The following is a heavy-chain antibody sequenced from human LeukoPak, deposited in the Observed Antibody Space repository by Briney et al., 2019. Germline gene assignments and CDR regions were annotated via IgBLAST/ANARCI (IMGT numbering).Heavy chain of an antibody. V-gene: IGHV4-39*07. CDR1: GGSISSGSYY. CDR2: IYYSGST. CDR3: ARGDSGGYYFDY. J-gene: IGHJ4*02. Sequence: SETLSLTCTVSGGSISSGSYYWGWIRQPPGKGLEWIGSIYYSGSTYYNPSLKSRVTISVDTSKNQFSLKLSSVTAADTAVYYCARGDSGGYYFDYWGQGTLVTVSS. D-gene: IGHD3-10*01.